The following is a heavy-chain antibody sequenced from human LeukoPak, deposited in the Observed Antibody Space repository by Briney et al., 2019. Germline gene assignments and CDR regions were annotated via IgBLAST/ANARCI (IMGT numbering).Heavy chain of an antibody. Sequence: GGSLRLSCAASGFTFDDYAMYWVRQAPGKGLEWVSGISWNSGSIGYADSVKGRFTISRDNAKNSLYLQMNSLRAEDTALYYCAKGPYSSGWSDWFDPWGQGTLVTVSS. J-gene: IGHJ5*02. CDR3: AKGPYSSGWSDWFDP. V-gene: IGHV3-9*01. D-gene: IGHD6-19*01. CDR2: ISWNSGSI. CDR1: GFTFDDYA.